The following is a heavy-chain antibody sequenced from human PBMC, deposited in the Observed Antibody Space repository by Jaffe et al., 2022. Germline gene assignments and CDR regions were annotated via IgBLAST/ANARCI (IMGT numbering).Heavy chain of an antibody. CDR2: IKQDGSEK. V-gene: IGHV3-7*01. Sequence: EVQLVESGGGLVQPGGSLRLSCVASGFTFSSYWMSWVRQAPGKGLEWVANIKQDGSEKYYVDSVKGRFTISRDNAKNSLYLQMNSLRAEDTAVYYCARDQGLFDYWGQGTLVTVSS. CDR3: ARDQGLFDY. CDR1: GFTFSSYW. J-gene: IGHJ4*02.